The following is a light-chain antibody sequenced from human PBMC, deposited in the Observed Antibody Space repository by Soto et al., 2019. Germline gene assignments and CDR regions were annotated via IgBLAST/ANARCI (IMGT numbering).Light chain of an antibody. CDR3: CSYAGSFPWV. CDR1: TGDVGAYNF. J-gene: IGLJ3*02. V-gene: IGLV2-11*01. CDR2: DAS. Sequence: QSALTQPRSVSGSPGQSVTISCTGTTGDVGAYNFVSWYQLHPGKAPKLMIYDASKRPSGVPDRFSASKSGNTASLTISGLQADDEADYYCCSYAGSFPWVFGGGTKLTVL.